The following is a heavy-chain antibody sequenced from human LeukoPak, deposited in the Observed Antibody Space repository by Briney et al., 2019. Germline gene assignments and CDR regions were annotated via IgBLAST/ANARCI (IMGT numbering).Heavy chain of an antibody. D-gene: IGHD3-9*01. CDR3: AKTYRDILTGYYLDY. CDR2: ISGSGGST. J-gene: IGHJ4*02. CDR1: GFTFSSYG. V-gene: IGHV3-23*01. Sequence: GGSLRLSCAASGFTFSSYGMSWVRQAPGKGLEWVSAISGSGGSTYYADSVKGRFTISRDNSKNTLYLQMNSLRAEDTAVYYCAKTYRDILTGYYLDYWGQGTLVTVSS.